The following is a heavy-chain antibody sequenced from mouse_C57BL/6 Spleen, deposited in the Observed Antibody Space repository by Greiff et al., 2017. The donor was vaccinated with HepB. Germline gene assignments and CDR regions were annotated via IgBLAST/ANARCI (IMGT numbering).Heavy chain of an antibody. CDR3: ARGGKAPFDY. CDR2: IYPSDSET. D-gene: IGHD1-3*01. CDR1: GYTFTSYW. J-gene: IGHJ2*01. Sequence: VQLQQPGAELVRPGSSVKLSCKASGYTFTSYWMDWVKQRPGQGLEWIGNIYPSDSETHYNQKFKDKATLTVDKSSSTAYMQLSSLTSEDSAVYYCARGGKAPFDYWGQGTTLTVSS. V-gene: IGHV1-61*01.